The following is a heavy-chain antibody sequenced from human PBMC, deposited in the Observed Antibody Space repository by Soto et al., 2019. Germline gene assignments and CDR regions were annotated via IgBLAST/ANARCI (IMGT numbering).Heavy chain of an antibody. J-gene: IGHJ6*02. D-gene: IGHD6-6*01. CDR2: IWYDGSNK. CDR3: AREGLAARRVYYYGMDV. V-gene: IGHV3-33*01. Sequence: GGSLRLSCAASGFTFRSYGMHWVRQAPGKGLEWVAVIWYDGSNKYYADSVKGRFTISRDNSKNTLYLQMNSLRAEDTAVYYCAREGLAARRVYYYGMDVWGQGTTVTVSS. CDR1: GFTFRSYG.